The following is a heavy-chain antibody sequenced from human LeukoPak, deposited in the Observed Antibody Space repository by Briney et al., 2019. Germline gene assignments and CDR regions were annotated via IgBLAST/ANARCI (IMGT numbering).Heavy chain of an antibody. CDR1: GFTFSSYA. Sequence: RRSLRLSCAASGFTFSSYAMHWVRQAPGKGMEWVAVISNDGRNKYYADSVKGRFTISRDNSKNTLYLQMNSLRAEDTAVYYCARDIVVVPAADNWFDPWGQGTLVTVSS. D-gene: IGHD2-2*01. CDR3: ARDIVVVPAADNWFDP. V-gene: IGHV3-30*04. CDR2: ISNDGRNK. J-gene: IGHJ5*02.